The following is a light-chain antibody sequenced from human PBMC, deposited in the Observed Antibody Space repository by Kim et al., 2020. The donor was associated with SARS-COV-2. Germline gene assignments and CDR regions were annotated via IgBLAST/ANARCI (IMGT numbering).Light chain of an antibody. CDR3: MQALQIPWT. J-gene: IGKJ1*01. Sequence: DIVMTQSLLSLPVTPGEPASISCRSSQSLLHSNGYNYLDWYLQKPGQSPQLLIYLGSNRASGVPDRFSGSGSGTDFTLKISRVEAEDVGVYYCMQALQIPWTFGQGTKVDIK. CDR1: QSLLHSNGYNY. CDR2: LGS. V-gene: IGKV2-28*01.